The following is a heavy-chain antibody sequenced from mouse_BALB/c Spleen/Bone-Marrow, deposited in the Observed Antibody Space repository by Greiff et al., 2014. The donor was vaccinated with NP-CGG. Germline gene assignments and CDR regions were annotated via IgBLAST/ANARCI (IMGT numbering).Heavy chain of an antibody. CDR2: ISYSGST. J-gene: IGHJ4*01. D-gene: IGHD3-1*01. CDR3: ARYSSGTYYAMDH. Sequence: EVKLVESGPGLVKPSQSLSLTCTVTGYSITSDYAWNWIRQFPGNKLEWMGYISYSGSTSYNPSLKSRISITRDTSKNQFFLQLNSVTTEDTATYYCARYSSGTYYAMDHWGQGTSVTVSS. CDR1: GYSITSDYA. V-gene: IGHV3-2*02.